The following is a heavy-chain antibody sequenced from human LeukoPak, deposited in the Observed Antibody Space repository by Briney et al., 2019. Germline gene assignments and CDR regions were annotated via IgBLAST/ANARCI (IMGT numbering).Heavy chain of an antibody. CDR2: ISGSGGST. Sequence: GGSLRLSCAASGFTFSSYAMSWDRQAPGKGLEWVSTISGSGGSTYYADSVKGRFTISRDNSKNTLYLQMNSLRAEDTAVYYCAKDQLYCSGGSCYSGHDYWGQGTLVTVSS. CDR1: GFTFSSYA. D-gene: IGHD2-15*01. CDR3: AKDQLYCSGGSCYSGHDY. V-gene: IGHV3-23*01. J-gene: IGHJ4*02.